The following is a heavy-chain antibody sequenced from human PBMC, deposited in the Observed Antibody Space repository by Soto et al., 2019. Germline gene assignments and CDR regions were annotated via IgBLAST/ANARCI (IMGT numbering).Heavy chain of an antibody. CDR2: ISYDGSNK. J-gene: IGHJ4*01. V-gene: IGHV3-30*18. Sequence: QVQLVESGGGVVQPGRSLRLSCAASGFTFSSYGMHWVRQAPGKGLEWVAVISYDGSNKYYADSVKGRFTISRDNSKNTLYLQMISLRAADTAVYSCAKDWSPKDYYDSSGYPLTYFDYCVHGTLVTVSS. CDR1: GFTFSSYG. CDR3: AKDWSPKDYYDSSGYPLTYFDY. D-gene: IGHD3-22*01.